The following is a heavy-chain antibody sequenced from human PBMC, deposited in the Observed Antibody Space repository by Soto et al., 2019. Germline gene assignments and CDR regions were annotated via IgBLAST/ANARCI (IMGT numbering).Heavy chain of an antibody. Sequence: QVQLVQSGAEVKKPGSSVKFSCKASGGTFSSYAISWVRQAPGQGLEWLGGIIPIFGTANYAQKFQGRVTITADEYTSTAYMELSSLRSEDTAVYYCATHPKYYDFWSGYSFPYYFDYWGQGTLVTVSS. CDR1: GGTFSSYA. V-gene: IGHV1-69*01. CDR2: IIPIFGTA. CDR3: ATHPKYYDFWSGYSFPYYFDY. D-gene: IGHD3-3*01. J-gene: IGHJ4*02.